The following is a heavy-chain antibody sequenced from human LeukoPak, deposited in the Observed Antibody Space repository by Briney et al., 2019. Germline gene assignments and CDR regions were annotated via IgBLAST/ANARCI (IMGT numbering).Heavy chain of an antibody. J-gene: IGHJ4*02. V-gene: IGHV1-69*04. Sequence: SVKVSCKASGGTFSSYAISWVRQAPGQGLEWMGRIIPILGIANYAQKFQGRVTITADKSTSTAYMELSSLRSDDTAVYYCAREKYSSGWYDTFDYWGQGTLVTVSS. CDR1: GGTFSSYA. CDR2: IIPILGIA. D-gene: IGHD6-19*01. CDR3: AREKYSSGWYDTFDY.